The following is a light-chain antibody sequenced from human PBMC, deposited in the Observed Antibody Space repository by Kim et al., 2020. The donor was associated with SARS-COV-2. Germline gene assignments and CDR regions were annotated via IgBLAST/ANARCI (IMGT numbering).Light chain of an antibody. Sequence: GQSVPIAGTGTSIDVGGYNYVSWYQQHPGKAPKLMIYEVNRRPSGVPDRFSGSKSGNTASLTVSGLQAEDEADYYCSSYAGSNNLVFGGGTQLTVL. CDR1: SIDVGGYNY. J-gene: IGLJ2*01. CDR3: SSYAGSNNLV. V-gene: IGLV2-8*01. CDR2: EVN.